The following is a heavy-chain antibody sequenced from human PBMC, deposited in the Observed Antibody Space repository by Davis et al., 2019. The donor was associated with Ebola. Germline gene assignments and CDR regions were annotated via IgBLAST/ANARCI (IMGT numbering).Heavy chain of an antibody. CDR3: ARGNIGFFSSTSCYGIYYYYGRDV. V-gene: IGHV1-69*05. CDR1: GCTFSSYA. CDR2: IIPIFGTT. J-gene: IGHJ6*02. D-gene: IGHD2-2*01. Sequence: SVKVSCKASGCTFSSYAIRWVRQAPGQGLEWMGMIIPIFGTTNYAQKFQGRVTMTRDTSTSTVYMELSSLRSEDTAVYHCARGNIGFFSSTSCYGIYYYYGRDVWGQGTTVTVSS.